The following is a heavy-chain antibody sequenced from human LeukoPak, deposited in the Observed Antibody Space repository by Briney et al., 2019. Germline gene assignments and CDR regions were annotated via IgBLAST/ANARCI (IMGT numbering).Heavy chain of an antibody. Sequence: GGSLRLSCAASGFTFEDFAMNWVRQAPGKGLEWVANIKQDGSEKYYVDSVKGRFTISRDNTKNSLYLQMNSLRAEDTAVYYCARGSLFDPWGQGTLVTVSS. J-gene: IGHJ5*02. V-gene: IGHV3-7*01. CDR2: IKQDGSEK. CDR1: GFTFEDFA. CDR3: ARGSLFDP.